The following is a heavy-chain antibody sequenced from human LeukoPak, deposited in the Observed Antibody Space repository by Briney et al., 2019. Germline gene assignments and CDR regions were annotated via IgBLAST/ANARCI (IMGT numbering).Heavy chain of an antibody. CDR3: ARDGGWYKRGLDYYYYYMDV. CDR1: GFTFSNYW. J-gene: IGHJ6*03. D-gene: IGHD6-19*01. Sequence: GGSLRLSCAASGFTFSNYWMHWVRQAPGKGLVWVSRINSDGINTSYADSVKGRFTISRDNAKNTLNLQMNSLRPEDTAFYYCARDGGWYKRGLDYYYYYMDVWGKGTTVTVSS. V-gene: IGHV3-74*01. CDR2: INSDGINT.